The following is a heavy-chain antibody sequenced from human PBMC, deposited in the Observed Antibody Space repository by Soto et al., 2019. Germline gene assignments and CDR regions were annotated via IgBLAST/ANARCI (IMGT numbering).Heavy chain of an antibody. CDR1: GFTFSRYG. V-gene: IGHV3-33*01. CDR2: IWFDGSNN. CDR3: AREGPAGDFDY. J-gene: IGHJ4*02. Sequence: QVHLVESGGGVVQPGRSLRLSCAASGFTFSRYGMHWVRQAPGKGLEWVTLIWFDGSNNYYAYSVKGRFTISKDNSNNMLYLQMNSLRADDTAIYYCAREGPAGDFDYWGQGTLVTVSS.